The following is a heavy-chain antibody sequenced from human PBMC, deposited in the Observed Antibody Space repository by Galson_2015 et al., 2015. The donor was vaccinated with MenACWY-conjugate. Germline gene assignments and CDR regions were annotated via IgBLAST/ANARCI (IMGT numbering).Heavy chain of an antibody. CDR1: GFIFSSHT. D-gene: IGHD3-3*01. V-gene: IGHV3-21*01. J-gene: IGHJ4*02. CDR2: ISISSSYI. CDR3: ARDYARLEWLSAYYFDY. Sequence: SLRLSCAASGFIFSSHTMNWVRQAPGKGLEWVSSISISSSYIYYADSVKGRFTISRDNAKNSLYLQMNSLTAEDTAVYYCARDYARLEWLSAYYFDYWGQGTTVTVSS.